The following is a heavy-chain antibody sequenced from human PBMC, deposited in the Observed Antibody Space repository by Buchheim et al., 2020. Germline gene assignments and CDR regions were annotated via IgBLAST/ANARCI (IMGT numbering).Heavy chain of an antibody. CDR2: IKQDGREK. J-gene: IGHJ4*02. Sequence: EVQLVESGEGLVQPGGSLRLSCAASGFTFSSYWMSWVRQAPGKGLEWVANIKQDGREKYYVDSVKGRFTISRDNAKNSLYLQMNSLRAEDTAVYYCARELGYCSSTSCYGFYYFDYWGQGTL. V-gene: IGHV3-7*01. D-gene: IGHD2-2*01. CDR3: ARELGYCSSTSCYGFYYFDY. CDR1: GFTFSSYW.